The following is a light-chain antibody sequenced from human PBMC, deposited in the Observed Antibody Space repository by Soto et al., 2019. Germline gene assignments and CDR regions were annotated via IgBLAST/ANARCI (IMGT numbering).Light chain of an antibody. V-gene: IGKV3-11*01. J-gene: IGKJ5*01. Sequence: EIVMTQSPATLSVSPGETATLSCRASQSVSSNLAWYQQKPGQAPRLLIYDASNRATGIPARFSGSGSGTDFTLTISSLEPEDFAVYYCQQRSSWPITFGQGTRLEIK. CDR3: QQRSSWPIT. CDR1: QSVSSN. CDR2: DAS.